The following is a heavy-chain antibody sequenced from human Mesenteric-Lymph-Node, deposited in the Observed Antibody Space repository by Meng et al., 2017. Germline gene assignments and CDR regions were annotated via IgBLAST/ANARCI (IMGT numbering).Heavy chain of an antibody. Sequence: QGQLQESGPGLGKPSGTLSLTCAVSGGSISSNVGWSWVRRTPAKGLEWIGEVYHSGSPNYNPSLMSRVTISVDKSKNHFSLNVNSVTAADTAVYYCASRLVGLRTYYFDNWGQGTLVTVSS. CDR3: ASRLVGLRTYYFDN. V-gene: IGHV4-4*02. CDR1: GGSISSNVG. CDR2: VYHSGSP. J-gene: IGHJ4*02. D-gene: IGHD3-9*01.